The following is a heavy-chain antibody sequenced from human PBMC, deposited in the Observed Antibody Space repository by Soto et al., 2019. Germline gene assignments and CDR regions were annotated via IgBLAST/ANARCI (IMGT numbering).Heavy chain of an antibody. Sequence: PGGSLRLSCAASGFTFDDYTMHWVRQAPGKGLEWVSLISRDGGSTYYADSVKGRFTISRDNSKNSLYLQMNSLRTEDTALYYCAKGGRGYYYYGMDVWGQGTTVTVSS. CDR2: ISRDGGST. CDR3: AKGGRGYYYYGMDV. CDR1: GFTFDDYT. J-gene: IGHJ6*02. V-gene: IGHV3-43*01.